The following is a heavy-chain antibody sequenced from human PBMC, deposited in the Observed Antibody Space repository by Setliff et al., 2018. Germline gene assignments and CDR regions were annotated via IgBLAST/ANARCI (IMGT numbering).Heavy chain of an antibody. V-gene: IGHV4-34*01. J-gene: IGHJ6*03. Sequence: SETLSLTCAVYGDSFSDYYWSWIRQPPGKGLEWIEEINHRGSTNYSPSLRSRVTMSVDTSKKQLSLKLISVTAADTAVYYCARANKKLDYYYYYYMDVWGKGTTVTVSS. CDR3: ARANKKLDYYYYYYMDV. CDR1: GDSFSDYY. CDR2: INHRGST. D-gene: IGHD1-1*01.